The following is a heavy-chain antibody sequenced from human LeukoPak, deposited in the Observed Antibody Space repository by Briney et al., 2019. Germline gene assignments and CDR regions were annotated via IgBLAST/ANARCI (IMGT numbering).Heavy chain of an antibody. Sequence: PGGSLRLSCAASGFTFSSYGMHWVRQAPGKGLEWVAVIWYDGSNKYYADSVKGRFTISRDNSKNTLYLQMNSLRAEDTAVYYCAKDHGDGASDYWGQGTLVTVSS. CDR1: GFTFSSYG. D-gene: IGHD4-17*01. V-gene: IGHV3-33*06. CDR3: AKDHGDGASDY. J-gene: IGHJ4*02. CDR2: IWYDGSNK.